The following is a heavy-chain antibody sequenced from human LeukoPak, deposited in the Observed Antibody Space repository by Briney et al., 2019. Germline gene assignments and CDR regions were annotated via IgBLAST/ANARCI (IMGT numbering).Heavy chain of an antibody. CDR1: GGSISSSSYY. Sequence: SETLSLTCTVSGGSISSSSYYWGWIRQPPGKGLEWIGSIYYSGSTYYNPSLKSRVTISVDTSKNQFSLKLSSVTAADTAVYYCARVIPWTEFDYWGQGTLVTVSS. J-gene: IGHJ4*02. CDR3: ARVIPWTEFDY. D-gene: IGHD3-16*01. V-gene: IGHV4-39*07. CDR2: IYYSGST.